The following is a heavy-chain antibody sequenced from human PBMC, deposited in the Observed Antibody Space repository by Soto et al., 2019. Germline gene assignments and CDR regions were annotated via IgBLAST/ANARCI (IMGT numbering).Heavy chain of an antibody. J-gene: IGHJ4*02. Sequence: GGSLRLSCAASGFTFSNAWMNWVRQAPGKGLEWVGRIKSKTDGGTTDYAAPVKGRFTISRDDSKNTLYLQMNSLKTEDTAVYYCYGSGWFGESKFDYWGQGTLVTVSS. CDR1: GFTFSNAW. V-gene: IGHV3-15*07. CDR2: IKSKTDGGTT. CDR3: YGSGWFGESKFDY. D-gene: IGHD3-10*01.